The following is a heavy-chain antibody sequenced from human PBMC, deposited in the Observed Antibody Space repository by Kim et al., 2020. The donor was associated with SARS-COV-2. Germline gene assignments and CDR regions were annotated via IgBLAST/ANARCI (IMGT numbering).Heavy chain of an antibody. D-gene: IGHD3-16*01. J-gene: IGHJ3*02. Sequence: GGSLRLSCVASGFTFGAYSMHWVRQAPGKGLEWVSGISWNGGDIAYGDSVKGRFTISRDNAKNSLYLQMNSLRAEDTALYYCAKSPGWVQAFDIWGQGTMATVSS. CDR3: AKSPGWVQAFDI. CDR1: GFTFGAYS. V-gene: IGHV3-9*01. CDR2: ISWNGGDI.